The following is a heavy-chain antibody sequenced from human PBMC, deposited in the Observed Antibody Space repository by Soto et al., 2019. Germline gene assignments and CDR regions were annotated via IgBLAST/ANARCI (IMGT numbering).Heavy chain of an antibody. Sequence: PGGSLRLSCAASGFTFSIYSMNWVRQAPGKGLEWVSSISSSSSYIYYADSVKGRFTISRDNAKNSLYLQMNSLRAEDTAVYYCAREYCSGGSCHGHWGQGTLVTVSS. CDR2: ISSSSSYI. CDR3: AREYCSGGSCHGH. J-gene: IGHJ4*02. CDR1: GFTFSIYS. V-gene: IGHV3-21*01. D-gene: IGHD2-15*01.